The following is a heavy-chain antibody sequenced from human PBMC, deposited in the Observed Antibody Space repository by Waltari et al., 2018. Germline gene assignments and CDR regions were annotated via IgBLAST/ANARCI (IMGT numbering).Heavy chain of an antibody. J-gene: IGHJ3*02. CDR2: ISYDGSNK. CDR1: GFTFSSYA. Sequence: VQLLESGGGLVQPGGSLRLSCAASGFTFSSYAMTWVRQAPGKGLEWVAVISYDGSNKYYADSVKGRFTISRDNSKNTLYLQMNSLRAEDTAVYYCAKDHFYDSSGGAFDIWGQGTMVTVSS. D-gene: IGHD3-22*01. V-gene: IGHV3-30*18. CDR3: AKDHFYDSSGGAFDI.